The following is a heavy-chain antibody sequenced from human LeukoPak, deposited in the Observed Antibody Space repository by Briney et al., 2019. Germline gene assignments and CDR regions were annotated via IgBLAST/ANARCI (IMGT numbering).Heavy chain of an antibody. V-gene: IGHV3-23*01. D-gene: IGHD7-27*01. CDR1: GFTFSSHW. CDR2: ISGSGGST. CDR3: AKGGTGEYYYGMDV. J-gene: IGHJ6*02. Sequence: GGSLRLSCAASGFTFSSHWMTWVRQAPGKGLEWVSAISGSGGSTYYADSVKGRFTISRDNSKNTLYLQTNSLRAEDTAVYYCAKGGTGEYYYGMDVWGQGTTVTVSS.